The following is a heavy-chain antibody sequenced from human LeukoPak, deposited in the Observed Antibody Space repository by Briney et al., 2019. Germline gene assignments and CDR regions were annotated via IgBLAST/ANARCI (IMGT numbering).Heavy chain of an antibody. D-gene: IGHD3-10*01. CDR3: ARDHGGSGSPRGGNAFDI. J-gene: IGHJ3*02. V-gene: IGHV4-39*07. CDR1: GDSITITNYY. Sequence: SETLSLTCTVSGDSITITNYYWGWIRQPPGKGLEWVGNIYHDGSTYYNPSLKSRVSISVDTSKNQFSLKLTSVTTADTAVYFCARDHGGSGSPRGGNAFDIWGQGTMVTVPS. CDR2: IYHDGST.